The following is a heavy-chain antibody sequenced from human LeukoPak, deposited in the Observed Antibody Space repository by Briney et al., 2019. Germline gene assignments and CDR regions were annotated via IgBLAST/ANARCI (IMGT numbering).Heavy chain of an antibody. D-gene: IGHD1-26*01. V-gene: IGHV1-2*02. CDR3: AREGPIVGATHLVDY. Sequence: ASVKVSCKASGYTFTDYYMLWVQQAPGQGLEWMGWINPNSGGTNYAQKFQGRVNMTRDTSISTAYMELSRLRSDDTAVYYCAREGPIVGATHLVDYWGQGTLVTVSS. J-gene: IGHJ4*02. CDR2: INPNSGGT. CDR1: GYTFTDYY.